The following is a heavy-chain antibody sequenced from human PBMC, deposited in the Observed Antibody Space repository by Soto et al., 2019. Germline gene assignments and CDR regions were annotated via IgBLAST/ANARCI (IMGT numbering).Heavy chain of an antibody. CDR1: GYSLTGTA. CDR2: FDPEDAET. J-gene: IGHJ4*02. Sequence: QVHLVQSGAEVKTPGASVKVSCKVSGYSLTGTAMHWVRQSPGKGLEWMGGFDPEDAETFYAQKFQGRVTMTEDSSTDTAYMELTNLTSADTAIYFCTSLNPFFDFWGQATPVTVSS. CDR3: TSLNPFFDF. V-gene: IGHV1-24*01.